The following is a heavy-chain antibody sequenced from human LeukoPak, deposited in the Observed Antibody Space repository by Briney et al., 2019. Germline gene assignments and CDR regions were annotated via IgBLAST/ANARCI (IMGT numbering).Heavy chain of an antibody. J-gene: IGHJ4*02. CDR1: GYTFTSYD. CDR2: MNPNSGNT. Sequence: ASVKVSCKASGYTFTSYDINWVLQATGQGLEWMGWMNPNSGNTGYAQKFQGRVTMTRNTSISTAYMELSSLRSEDTAVYYCARVEMATITHDYWGQGTLVTVSS. CDR3: ARVEMATITHDY. D-gene: IGHD5-24*01. V-gene: IGHV1-8*01.